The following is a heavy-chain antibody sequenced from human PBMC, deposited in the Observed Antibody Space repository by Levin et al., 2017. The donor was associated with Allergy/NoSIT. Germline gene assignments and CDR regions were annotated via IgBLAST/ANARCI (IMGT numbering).Heavy chain of an antibody. CDR3: ARGKGSGWSFDP. CDR1: GGSFSGYY. CDR2: INHSGST. Sequence: PGGSLRLSCAVYGGSFSGYYWSWIRQPPGKGLEWIGEINHSGSTNYNPSLKSRVTISVDTSKNQFSLKLSSVTAADTAVYYCARGKGSGWSFDPWGQGTLVTVSS. V-gene: IGHV4-34*01. D-gene: IGHD6-19*01. J-gene: IGHJ5*02.